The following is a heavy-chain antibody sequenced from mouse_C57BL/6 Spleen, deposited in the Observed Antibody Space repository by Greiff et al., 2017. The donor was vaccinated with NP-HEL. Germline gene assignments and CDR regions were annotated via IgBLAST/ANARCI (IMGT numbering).Heavy chain of an antibody. CDR2: IHPSDSDT. CDR1: GYTFTSYW. V-gene: IGHV1-74*01. D-gene: IGHD1-1*01. CDR3: AITNYGSRYFDY. J-gene: IGHJ2*01. Sequence: QVQLQQPGAELVKPGASVKVSCKASGYTFTSYWMHWVKQRPGQGLEWIGRIHPSDSDTNYNQKFKGKATLTVDKSSSTAYMLLSSLTSEDSAVYYCAITNYGSRYFDYWGQGTTLTVSS.